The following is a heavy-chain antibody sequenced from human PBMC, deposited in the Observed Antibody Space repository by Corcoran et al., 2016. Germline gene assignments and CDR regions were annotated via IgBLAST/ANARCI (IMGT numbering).Heavy chain of an antibody. CDR1: GGSISSSSYY. Sequence: QLQLQESGPGLVKPSETLSLTCTVSGGSISSSSYYWGWIRQPPGKGLEWIGSIYYSGSTYYNPSLKSRVTISVDTSKNQFSLKLSSVTAAETAVYYCARILYYYYGMDVWGQGTTVTVSS. CDR2: IYYSGST. J-gene: IGHJ6*02. CDR3: ARILYYYYGMDV. V-gene: IGHV4-39*07.